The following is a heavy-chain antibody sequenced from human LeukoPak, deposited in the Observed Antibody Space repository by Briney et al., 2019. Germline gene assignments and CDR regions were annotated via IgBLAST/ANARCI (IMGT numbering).Heavy chain of an antibody. D-gene: IGHD3-3*01. V-gene: IGHV3-74*01. CDR2: INSDGSST. Sequence: GGPLRLSCAASGFTFSSYWMHWVRQAPGKGLVWVSRINSDGSSTSYADSVKGRFTISRDNAKNTLYLQMNSLRAEDTAVYYCAKDLEMVYYFDYWGQGTLVTVSS. J-gene: IGHJ4*02. CDR3: AKDLEMVYYFDY. CDR1: GFTFSSYW.